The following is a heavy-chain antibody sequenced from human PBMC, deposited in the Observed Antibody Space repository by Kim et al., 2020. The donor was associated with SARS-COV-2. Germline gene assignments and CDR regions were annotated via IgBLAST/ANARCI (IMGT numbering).Heavy chain of an antibody. D-gene: IGHD6-19*01. J-gene: IGHJ4*02. CDR1: GFTFSDHY. Sequence: GGSLRLSCAASGFTFSDHYMDWVRQAPGKGLEWVGRTRNKANSYTTEYAASVKGRFTISRDDSKNSLYLQMNSLKTEDTAVYYCARLRSGWYYFDYWGQGTLVTVSS. CDR2: TRNKANSYTT. V-gene: IGHV3-72*01. CDR3: ARLRSGWYYFDY.